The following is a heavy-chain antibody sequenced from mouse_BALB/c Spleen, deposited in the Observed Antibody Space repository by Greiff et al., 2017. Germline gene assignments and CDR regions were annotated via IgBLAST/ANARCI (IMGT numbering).Heavy chain of an antibody. V-gene: IGHV1S81*02. CDR1: GYTFTSYW. CDR3: ANYGDYFDY. Sequence: VQLQQPGAELVKPGASVKLSCKASGYTFTSYWMHWVKQRPGQGLEWIGEINPSNGRTNYNEKFKSKATLTVDKSSSTAYMQLSSLTSEDSAVYYCANYGDYFDYWGQGTTLTVSS. J-gene: IGHJ2*01. D-gene: IGHD2-4*01. CDR2: INPSNGRT.